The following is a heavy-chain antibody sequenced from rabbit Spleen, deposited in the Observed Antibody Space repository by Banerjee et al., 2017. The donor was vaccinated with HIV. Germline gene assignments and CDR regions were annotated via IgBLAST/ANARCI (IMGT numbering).Heavy chain of an antibody. D-gene: IGHD1-1*01. CDR3: ARDLLGVIGWNFYL. V-gene: IGHV1S45*01. J-gene: IGHJ4*01. CDR2: IYAIDSSGST. CDR1: GVSFNDKDV. Sequence: QQQLVESGGGPVKPEGSLTLTCKASGVSFNDKDVMCWVRQAPGKGLEWIACIYAIDSSGSTFYASWAKGRFTISRTSSTTVTLRMTSLTAADRATYFCARDLLGVIGWNFYLWGPGTLVTVS.